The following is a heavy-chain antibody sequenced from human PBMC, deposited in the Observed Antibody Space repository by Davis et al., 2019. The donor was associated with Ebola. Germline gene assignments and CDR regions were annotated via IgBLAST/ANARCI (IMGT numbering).Heavy chain of an antibody. D-gene: IGHD3-3*01. Sequence: SETLSLTCTVSGGSISSYYWSWIRQPPGKGLEWIGYIYYSGSTNYNPSLKSRVTISLDTSKNQFSLKLSSLTAADTAVYYCARDDYDFWSGYLQYNWFDPWGQGTLVTVSS. CDR1: GGSISSYY. CDR3: ARDDYDFWSGYLQYNWFDP. CDR2: IYYSGST. V-gene: IGHV4-59*01. J-gene: IGHJ5*02.